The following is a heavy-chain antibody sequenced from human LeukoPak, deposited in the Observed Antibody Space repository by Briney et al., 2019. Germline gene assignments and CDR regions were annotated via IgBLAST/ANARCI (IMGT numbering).Heavy chain of an antibody. CDR2: FDPEDGET. CDR1: AYTLTELS. J-gene: IGHJ6*03. V-gene: IGHV1-24*01. Sequence: ASVKVSCKVSAYTLTELSMHWVRQAPGKGLEWMGGFDPEDGETIYAQKFQGRVTMTEDTSTDTAYMELSSLRSEDTAVYYCATALNYYYYMDVWGKGTTVTVSS. CDR3: ATALNYYYYMDV.